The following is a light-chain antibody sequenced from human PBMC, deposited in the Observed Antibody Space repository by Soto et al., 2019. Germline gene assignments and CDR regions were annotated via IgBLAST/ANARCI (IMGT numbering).Light chain of an antibody. CDR2: SDD. J-gene: IGLJ3*02. Sequence: QSALTQPPSLSGTPGQRVTISCSGSNSNIGRYSVNWYQHFPGTAPKILIYSDDERPSGVPDRFSCSKSGTSASLAISGLQSEDEDEYYCSAWDDNLNVPLFGGGTQLTVL. CDR3: SAWDDNLNVPL. CDR1: NSNIGRYS. V-gene: IGLV1-44*01.